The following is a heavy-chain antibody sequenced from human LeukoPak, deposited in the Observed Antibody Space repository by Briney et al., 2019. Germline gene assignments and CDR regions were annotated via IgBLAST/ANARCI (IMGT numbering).Heavy chain of an antibody. CDR2: INHGGST. Sequence: SETLSLTCAVYGGSFSGYYWSWIRQPPGKGLEWIGEINHGGSTNYNPSLKSRVTISVDTSKNQFSLKLSSVTAADTAVYYCASQTGYYYDSSGYYRSGDVWGKGTTVTISS. J-gene: IGHJ6*04. D-gene: IGHD3-22*01. CDR1: GGSFSGYY. V-gene: IGHV4-34*01. CDR3: ASQTGYYYDSSGYYRSGDV.